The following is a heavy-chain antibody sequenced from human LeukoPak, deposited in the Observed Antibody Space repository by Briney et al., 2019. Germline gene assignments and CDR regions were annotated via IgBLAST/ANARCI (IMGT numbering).Heavy chain of an antibody. CDR3: AKWGSGSINLKSYYYYYYMDV. CDR1: GFTFSSYA. J-gene: IGHJ6*03. CDR2: ISGSGGST. D-gene: IGHD3-16*01. V-gene: IGHV3-23*01. Sequence: GGSLRLSCAASGFTFSSYAMSWVRQAPGKGLEWVSAISGSGGSTYYADSVKGRFTISRDNSKNTLYLQMNSLRAEDTAVYYCAKWGSGSINLKSYYYYYYMDVWGKGTTVTISS.